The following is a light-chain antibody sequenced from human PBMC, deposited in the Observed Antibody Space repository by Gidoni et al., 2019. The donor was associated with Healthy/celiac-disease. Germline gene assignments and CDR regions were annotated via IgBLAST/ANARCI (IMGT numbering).Light chain of an antibody. Sequence: DIVMTHPPATLSVSPGERATLSCRASQSVSSNLAWYQQKPGQAPRLLIYGASTRATGIPARFSGSGSGTEFTLTISSLQSEDFAVYYCQQYNNWPWTFGQGTKVEIK. V-gene: IGKV3-15*01. CDR3: QQYNNWPWT. J-gene: IGKJ1*01. CDR2: GAS. CDR1: QSVSSN.